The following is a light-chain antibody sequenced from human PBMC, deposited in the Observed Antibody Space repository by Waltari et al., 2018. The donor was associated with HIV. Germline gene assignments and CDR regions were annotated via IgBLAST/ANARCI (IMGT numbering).Light chain of an antibody. CDR1: SSNIGNDN. CDR2: KNY. CDR3: VGWDSSLSAYV. Sequence: QSVLTQPPSASGTPGQTVTIPCSRGSSNIGNDNVYWYQQLPGMTPKLLIYKNYVRPSGVPDRFAGSKSGTSASLAISGLRSEDEADYYCVGWDSSLSAYVFGAGTKVTVL. J-gene: IGLJ1*01. V-gene: IGLV1-47*01.